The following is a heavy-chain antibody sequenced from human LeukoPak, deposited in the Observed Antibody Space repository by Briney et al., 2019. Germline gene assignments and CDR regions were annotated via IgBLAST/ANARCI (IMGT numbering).Heavy chain of an antibody. J-gene: IGHJ6*02. Sequence: GGSLRLSCAASGFTFSDYYMSWIRQAPGKGLEWVSAISGSGGSTYYADSVKGRFTISRDNSKNTLYLQMNSLRAEDTAVYYCAKEIGAYYYYGMDVWGQGTTVTVSS. V-gene: IGHV3-23*01. CDR2: ISGSGGST. CDR3: AKEIGAYYYYGMDV. D-gene: IGHD3-16*01. CDR1: GFTFSDYY.